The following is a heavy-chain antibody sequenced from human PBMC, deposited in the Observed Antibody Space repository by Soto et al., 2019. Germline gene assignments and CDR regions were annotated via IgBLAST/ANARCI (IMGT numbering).Heavy chain of an antibody. V-gene: IGHV3-7*05. CDR2: IKQDGREK. J-gene: IGHJ4*02. Sequence: EVQLVESGGGLVQPGGSLRLSCAASGFTFSVSWMSWVRQAAGKGLEWVANIKQDGREKYYVDSVKGRFTISRDNAKNSLYLQMNSLRAEDTAVYYCARDAYSTKATFDFWGQGTLVTVSS. CDR1: GFTFSVSW. D-gene: IGHD2-15*01. CDR3: ARDAYSTKATFDF.